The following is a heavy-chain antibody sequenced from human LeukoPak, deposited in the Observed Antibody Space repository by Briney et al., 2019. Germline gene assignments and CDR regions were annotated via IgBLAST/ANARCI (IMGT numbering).Heavy chain of an antibody. V-gene: IGHV1-69*05. CDR2: IIPIFGTA. CDR3: TRGGWNYYDRSGYYFTFDY. Sequence: SVKVSCKASGGTFSSYAISWVRQAPGQGLEWMGRIIPIFGTANYAQKFQGRVTITTDESTSTAYMELSSLRSEDTAVYYCTRGGWNYYDRSGYYFTFDYWGQGTLVTVSS. CDR1: GGTFSSYA. J-gene: IGHJ4*02. D-gene: IGHD3-22*01.